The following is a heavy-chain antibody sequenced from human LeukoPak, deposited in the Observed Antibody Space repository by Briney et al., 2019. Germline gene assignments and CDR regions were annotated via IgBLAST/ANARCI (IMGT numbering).Heavy chain of an antibody. Sequence: GGSLRLSCAASGFTFSTYAMSWVRQAPGKGLEWVSTISGSGANTYYADSVRGRFTISRDNSKNTLYLHMNSLRAEDTAVYYCAKTVGSSYGDYFADYWGQGTLVTVSS. D-gene: IGHD4-17*01. CDR1: GFTFSTYA. J-gene: IGHJ4*02. CDR3: AKTVGSSYGDYFADY. CDR2: ISGSGANT. V-gene: IGHV3-23*01.